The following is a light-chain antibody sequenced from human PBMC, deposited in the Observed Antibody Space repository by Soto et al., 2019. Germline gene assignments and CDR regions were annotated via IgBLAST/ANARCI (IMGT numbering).Light chain of an antibody. Sequence: QSVLTQPASVSGSPGQLITISCTGTSSDIGTYHYVSWYQQYPGKAPKLIIFDVNSRPSGVSERFLGSKSGNTASLAVSGLQAEDDDDYYCSSYTDSSTVIFGGGTKLTVL. CDR2: DVN. V-gene: IGLV2-14*03. J-gene: IGLJ2*01. CDR3: SSYTDSSTVI. CDR1: SSDIGTYHY.